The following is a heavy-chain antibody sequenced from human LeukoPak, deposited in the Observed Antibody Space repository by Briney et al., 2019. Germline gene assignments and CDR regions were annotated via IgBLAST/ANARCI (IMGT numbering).Heavy chain of an antibody. CDR2: IYSDGNT. Sequence: GGSLRLSCAASGLTVSTNYMSWVRQAPGKGLGWVSVIYSDGNTYYADSVKGRFTISRDNSKNTLYLQMNSLRAEDTAVYYCARDSVAEGSDYWGQGALVTVSS. CDR1: GLTVSTNY. J-gene: IGHJ4*02. D-gene: IGHD2-15*01. CDR3: ARDSVAEGSDY. V-gene: IGHV3-66*01.